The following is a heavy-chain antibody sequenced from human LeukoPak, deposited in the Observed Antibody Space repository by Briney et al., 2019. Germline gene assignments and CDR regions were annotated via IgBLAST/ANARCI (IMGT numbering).Heavy chain of an antibody. V-gene: IGHV3-21*01. Sequence: GGSLRLSCAASGFTFSSYSMNRVRQAPGKGLEWVSSISSSSYIYYADSVKGRFTISRDNAKNSLYLQMNSLRAEDTAVYYCARDHGSSWYARPGYFDYWGQGTLVTVSS. J-gene: IGHJ4*02. D-gene: IGHD6-13*01. CDR2: ISSSSYI. CDR1: GFTFSSYS. CDR3: ARDHGSSWYARPGYFDY.